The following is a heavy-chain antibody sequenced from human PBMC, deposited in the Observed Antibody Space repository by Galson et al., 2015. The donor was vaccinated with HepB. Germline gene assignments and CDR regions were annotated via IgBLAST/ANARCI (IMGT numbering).Heavy chain of an antibody. CDR3: ARAEGGLRFLEWLY. Sequence: SLRLSCAASGFTFSIYSMNWVRQAPGKGLEWVSSISSSNSYIYYADSVKGRFTISRDNAKNSLYLQMNSLGAEDTAVYYCARAEGGLRFLEWLYWGQGTLVTVSS. D-gene: IGHD3-3*01. CDR2: ISSSNSYI. V-gene: IGHV3-21*01. J-gene: IGHJ4*02. CDR1: GFTFSIYS.